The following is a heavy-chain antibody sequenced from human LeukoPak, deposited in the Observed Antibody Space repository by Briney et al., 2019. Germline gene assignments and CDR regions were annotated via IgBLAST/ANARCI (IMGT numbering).Heavy chain of an antibody. V-gene: IGHV3-30*02. Sequence: PGGSLRLSCAASGFTFSHYAMHWVRQAPGKGLEWVAFIRHDGSQIYYADSVKGRFTISRDNSKNTLYLQMNSLRAEDTAVYYCAREQVRIAAANWGQGTLVTVSS. CDR1: GFTFSHYA. CDR3: AREQVRIAAAN. CDR2: IRHDGSQI. D-gene: IGHD6-13*01. J-gene: IGHJ4*02.